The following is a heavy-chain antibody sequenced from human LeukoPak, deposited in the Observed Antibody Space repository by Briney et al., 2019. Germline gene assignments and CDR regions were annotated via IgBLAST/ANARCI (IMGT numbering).Heavy chain of an antibody. CDR1: GGSISSYY. CDR2: IYYSGST. V-gene: IGHV4-59*01. CDR3: ARHTAYSAFDI. J-gene: IGHJ3*02. Sequence: SETLSLTCTVSGGSISSYYWSWIRQPPGKGLGWIGYIYYSGSTDYNPSLKSRVTISVDTSKNQFSLKLSSVTAADTAVYYCARHTAYSAFDIWGQGTMVTVSS. D-gene: IGHD4-11*01.